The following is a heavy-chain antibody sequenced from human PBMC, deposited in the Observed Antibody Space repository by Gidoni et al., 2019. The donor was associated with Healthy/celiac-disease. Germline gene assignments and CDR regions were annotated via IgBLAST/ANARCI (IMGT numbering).Heavy chain of an antibody. CDR2: IFSNDEK. CDR1: GFSLSNARMG. CDR3: ARIQVRNWGSGRFYYYYMDV. Sequence: QVTLKESGPVLVKPTETLTLTCTVSGFSLSNARMGVSWIRQPPGKALEWLAHIFSNDEKSYSTSLKSRLTISKDTSKSQVVLTMTNMDPVDTATYYCARIQVRNWGSGRFYYYYMDVWGKGTTVTVSS. D-gene: IGHD7-27*01. V-gene: IGHV2-26*01. J-gene: IGHJ6*03.